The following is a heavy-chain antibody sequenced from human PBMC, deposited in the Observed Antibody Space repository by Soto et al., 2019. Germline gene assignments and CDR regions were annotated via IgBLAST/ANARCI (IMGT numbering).Heavy chain of an antibody. CDR2: IYYSGST. V-gene: IGHV4-59*08. Sequence: SETLSLTCTVSGGSISSYYWSWIRQPPGKGLEWIGYIYYSGSTNYNPSLKSRVTISVDTSKNHFSLKLSSVTAADTAVYYCARLTAYCSGGSCFDAFDIWGQGTMVTGSS. CDR1: GGSISSYY. J-gene: IGHJ3*02. CDR3: ARLTAYCSGGSCFDAFDI. D-gene: IGHD2-15*01.